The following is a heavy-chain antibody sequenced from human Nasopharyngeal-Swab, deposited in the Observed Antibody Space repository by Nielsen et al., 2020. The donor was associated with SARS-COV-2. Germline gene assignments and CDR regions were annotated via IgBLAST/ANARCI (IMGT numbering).Heavy chain of an antibody. CDR3: ARARATIYDFWSGYYPRDLNGMDV. Sequence: GEALKISCAASGFTFSDYYMSWIRQAPGKGLEWVSYISSSSSYTNYADSVKGRFTISRDNAKNSLYLQMNSLRAEDTAVYYCARARATIYDFWSGYYPRDLNGMDVWGQGTMVTV. D-gene: IGHD3-3*01. J-gene: IGHJ6*02. V-gene: IGHV3-11*06. CDR1: GFTFSDYY. CDR2: ISSSSSYT.